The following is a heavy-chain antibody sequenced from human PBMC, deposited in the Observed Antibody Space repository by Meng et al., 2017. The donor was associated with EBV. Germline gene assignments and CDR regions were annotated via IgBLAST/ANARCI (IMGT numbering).Heavy chain of an antibody. V-gene: IGHV1-69*01. J-gene: IGHJ4*02. Sequence: HVPRVQSCAQGNDPSSSGKSPRQAAGGTHSSDAISCVRQAPGQGLEWIGAIIPIFGTANYAQKFQGRFTITADESTSTAYMELSSLRSEDTAVYYCARGYRGSSWYLGYWGQGTLVTVSS. CDR2: IIPIFGTA. CDR1: GGTHSSDA. D-gene: IGHD6-13*01. CDR3: ARGYRGSSWYLGY.